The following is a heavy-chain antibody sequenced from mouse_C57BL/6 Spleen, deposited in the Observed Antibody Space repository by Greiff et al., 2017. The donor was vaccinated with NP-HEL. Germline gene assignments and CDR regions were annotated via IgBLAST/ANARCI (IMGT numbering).Heavy chain of an antibody. D-gene: IGHD1-1*01. CDR2: INPNNGGT. Sequence: EVKLEESGPELVKPGASVKMSCKASGYTFTDYNMHWVKQSHGKSLEWIGYINPNNGGTSYNQKFKGKATLTVNKSSSTAYMELRSLTSEDSAVYYCARIRHYYGSLDYWGQGTTLTVSS. V-gene: IGHV1-22*01. J-gene: IGHJ2*01. CDR3: ARIRHYYGSLDY. CDR1: GYTFTDYN.